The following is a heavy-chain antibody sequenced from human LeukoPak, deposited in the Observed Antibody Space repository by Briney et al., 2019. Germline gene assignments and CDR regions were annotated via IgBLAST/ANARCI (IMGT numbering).Heavy chain of an antibody. D-gene: IGHD3-16*01. CDR1: GFTFSYDG. J-gene: IGHJ2*01. CDR3: EKDEKYSYASGLYFDL. Sequence: GGSLRLSCAASGFTFSYDGMHWVRQAPGKGLEWVAFIRYDGSNEYYADSVKGRFTISRDDSKNTLYLQVNSLRVEDTAVYYCEKDEKYSYASGLYFDLWGRDTLVTVSS. CDR2: IRYDGSNE. V-gene: IGHV3-30*02.